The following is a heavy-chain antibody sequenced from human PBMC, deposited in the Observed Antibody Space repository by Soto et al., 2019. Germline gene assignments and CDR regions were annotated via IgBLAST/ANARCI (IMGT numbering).Heavy chain of an antibody. V-gene: IGHV3-74*01. CDR3: ARGMQGSRYFDL. CDR1: GFIFSSYW. Sequence: EVQLVESGGGLVQPGGSLRLSCTASGFIFSSYWMHWVRQAPGKGLVWVSRVTNGESSTSYADSVKGRFTVSRDNARSTLYLQMDSLRVEDTAVYYCARGMQGSRYFDLWGRGTLVTVSS. J-gene: IGHJ2*01. CDR2: VTNGESST.